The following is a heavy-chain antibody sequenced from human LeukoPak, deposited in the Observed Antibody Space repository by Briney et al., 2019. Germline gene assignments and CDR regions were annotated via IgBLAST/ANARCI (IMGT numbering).Heavy chain of an antibody. CDR1: GFTFSDYW. V-gene: IGHV3-7*01. D-gene: IGHD6-19*01. J-gene: IGHJ4*02. Sequence: GGSLRLSCIASGFTFSDYWMSWVRQAPGKGLEWVANIKQDESEKYYVDSVKGRFTISRVNAKNSLYLQMTSLRAEDTAVFYCARGATGSFRYSSGWPGDSWGQGTLVTVSS. CDR3: ARGATGSFRYSSGWPGDS. CDR2: IKQDESEK.